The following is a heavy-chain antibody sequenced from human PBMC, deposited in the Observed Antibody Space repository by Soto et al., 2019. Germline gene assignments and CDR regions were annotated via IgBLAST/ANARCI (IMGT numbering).Heavy chain of an antibody. Sequence: SLRLSCAASGFTFSSYAMHWVRQAPDKGLEWVAVISYDGSNKYYADSVKGRFTISRDNSKNTLYLQMNSLRAEDTAVYYCARDPKRWELLYPDYWGQGTLVTVSS. D-gene: IGHD1-26*01. CDR1: GFTFSSYA. J-gene: IGHJ4*02. CDR2: ISYDGSNK. CDR3: ARDPKRWELLYPDY. V-gene: IGHV3-30-3*01.